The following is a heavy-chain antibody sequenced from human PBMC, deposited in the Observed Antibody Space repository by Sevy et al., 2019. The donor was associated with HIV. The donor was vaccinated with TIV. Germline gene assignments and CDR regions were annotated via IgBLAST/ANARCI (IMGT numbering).Heavy chain of an antibody. CDR3: ARRNDFDI. J-gene: IGHJ3*02. CDR1: GGSINSDH. CDR2: VYYTGGT. V-gene: IGHV4-59*08. Sequence: SETLSLTCTVSGGSINSDHWNWIRQPPGKGLEWIGYVYYTGGTNYKPSLKNRVTISVDRTKNQCSLKLTSVTAADTAVYYCARRNDFDIWGQGTMVTVSS.